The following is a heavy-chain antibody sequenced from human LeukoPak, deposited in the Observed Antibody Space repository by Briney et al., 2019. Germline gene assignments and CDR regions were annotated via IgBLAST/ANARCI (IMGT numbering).Heavy chain of an antibody. V-gene: IGHV1-2*02. CDR3: SGRYGPGPV. Sequence: PRASVKVSCKASGYTFAAHHIHWVRQAPGQGLEWMGWILPDGRDTKYSQKFQDRMTLTTDTSTNTAYMELSRLIPDDTAVYYCSGRYGPGPVWGQGTLISASP. J-gene: IGHJ4*02. CDR1: GYTFAAHH. D-gene: IGHD3-10*01. CDR2: ILPDGRDT.